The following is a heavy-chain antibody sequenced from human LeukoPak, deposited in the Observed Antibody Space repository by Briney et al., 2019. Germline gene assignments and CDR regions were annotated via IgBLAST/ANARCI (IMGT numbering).Heavy chain of an antibody. D-gene: IGHD3-3*01. J-gene: IGHJ4*02. CDR1: GFIFSNYA. CDR3: AGHFGAWHYFDY. Sequence: GGSLRLSCAASGFIFSNYAIHWVRQAPGSVLEWVAVVSSDASNTYYADSAKGRFTISRDNSKNTLYLQLNSLRAEDSALYYCAGHFGAWHYFDYWGQGTLVTVSS. CDR2: VSSDASNT. V-gene: IGHV3-30*04.